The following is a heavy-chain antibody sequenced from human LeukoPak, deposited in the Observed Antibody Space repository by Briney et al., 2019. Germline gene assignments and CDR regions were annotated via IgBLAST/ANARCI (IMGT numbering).Heavy chain of an antibody. J-gene: IGHJ3*02. Sequence: SETLSLTCTVSGGSISGYYWSWIRQSPVKGLEWIGYIYYSGSTNYNPSLKSRVTISVDTSRNQFSLKLYSVTAADTAVYYCARDSGYGDAFDIWGQGTMVTVSS. V-gene: IGHV4-59*01. CDR1: GGSISGYY. D-gene: IGHD5-12*01. CDR3: ARDSGYGDAFDI. CDR2: IYYSGST.